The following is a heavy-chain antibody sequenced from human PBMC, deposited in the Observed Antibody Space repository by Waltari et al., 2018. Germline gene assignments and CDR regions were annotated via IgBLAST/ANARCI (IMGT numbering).Heavy chain of an antibody. CDR1: GFIVSSKY. Sequence: EVQLVESGGGLIQPGGSLRLSCAASGFIVSSKYMSWVRQAPGKGLGWISVIYSGGSKYYADSVKGRFTISRDNSKNTVFLQMNSLRAEDTAVYYCAREVGDWSDALGYWGQGTLVTVSS. D-gene: IGHD1-1*01. CDR2: IYSGGSK. CDR3: AREVGDWSDALGY. V-gene: IGHV3-53*01. J-gene: IGHJ4*02.